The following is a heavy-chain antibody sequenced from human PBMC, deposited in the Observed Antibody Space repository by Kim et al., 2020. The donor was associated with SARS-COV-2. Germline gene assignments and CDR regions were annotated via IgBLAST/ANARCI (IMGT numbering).Heavy chain of an antibody. CDR3: ARRGGVCSGGSCYLN. V-gene: IGHV1-2*06. Sequence: ASVKVSCKASGYTFTGYYMHWVRQAPGQGLEWMGRINPNSGGTNYAQKFQGRVTMTRDTSISTAYMELSRLRSDDTAVYYCARRGGVCSGGSCYLNWGQGTLVTVSS. D-gene: IGHD2-15*01. CDR2: INPNSGGT. CDR1: GYTFTGYY. J-gene: IGHJ4*02.